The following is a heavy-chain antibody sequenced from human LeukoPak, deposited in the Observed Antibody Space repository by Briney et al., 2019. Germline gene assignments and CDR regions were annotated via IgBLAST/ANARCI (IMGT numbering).Heavy chain of an antibody. V-gene: IGHV3-53*01. CDR3: ARALSLYSSSWYGDAFDI. CDR1: GFTVSNNY. J-gene: IGHJ3*02. CDR2: IYSDGST. Sequence: GGSLRLSCAASGFTVSNNYMSWVRQAPGKGLEWVSIIYSDGSTYYADSVKGRFTISRDTSKNTLYLQMNSLRAEDTAVYYCARALSLYSSSWYGDAFDIWGQGTMVTVSS. D-gene: IGHD6-13*01.